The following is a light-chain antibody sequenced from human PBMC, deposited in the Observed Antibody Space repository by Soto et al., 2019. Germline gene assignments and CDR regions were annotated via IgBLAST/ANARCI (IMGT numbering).Light chain of an antibody. CDR2: DVS. V-gene: IGLV2-14*01. CDR1: SSNGGGCTY. CDR3: SSYTGSTTLDYE. J-gene: IGLJ1*01. Sequence: QSVPTQPDSVSGSPGQSITISCTGTSSNGGGCTYVSWYQQPPGKAPRLLIYDVSTRPSGASNRFSGSRSGNTASLTISCLQVEEEADYDCSSYTGSTTLDYEFGTGTKVTVL.